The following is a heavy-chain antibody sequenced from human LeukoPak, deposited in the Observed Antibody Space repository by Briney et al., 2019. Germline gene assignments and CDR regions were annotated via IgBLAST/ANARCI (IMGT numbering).Heavy chain of an antibody. CDR1: GFTFSSYG. CDR3: AKEIQWFGGDGMDV. J-gene: IGHJ6*02. Sequence: PGGSLRLSCAASGFTFSSYGMHWVRQAPGKGLEWVAVISYDGSNKYYADSVKGRFTISRDNSKNTLYLQMNSLRAEDTAVYYCAKEIQWFGGDGMDVWGQGATVTVSS. V-gene: IGHV3-30*18. CDR2: ISYDGSNK. D-gene: IGHD3-10*01.